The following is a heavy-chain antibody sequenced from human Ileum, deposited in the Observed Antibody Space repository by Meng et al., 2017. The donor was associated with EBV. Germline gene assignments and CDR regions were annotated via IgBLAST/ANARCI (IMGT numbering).Heavy chain of an antibody. CDR3: ARNSESGSYIDY. V-gene: IGHV4-28*01. CDR2: IYYSGTT. CDR1: SYSLSTPNW. Sequence: AQGLRNPSTPPSLPFAVSSYSLSTPNWWGWIRHPPGKGLEWIGHIYYSGTTYNNPSLKSRVTMSIDPSKNQFSLKLSSVTAVDTAVYYCARNSESGSYIDYWGLGTLVTVSS. D-gene: IGHD1-26*01. J-gene: IGHJ4*02.